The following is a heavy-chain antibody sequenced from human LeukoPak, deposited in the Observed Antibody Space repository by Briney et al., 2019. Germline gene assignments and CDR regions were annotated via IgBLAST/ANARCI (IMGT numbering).Heavy chain of an antibody. J-gene: IGHJ3*02. CDR2: IYTSGGT. V-gene: IGHV4-61*02. CDR3: AGRGSNSGTFDI. Sequence: SETLSLTCTVSGGSITNLNYYWTWIRQPVGKRLVWIGRIYTSGGTDYNPSLKARATLSVDKSKNQFSLNLASLTAADTALYYCAGRGSNSGTFDIWGPGTFVTVSS. CDR1: GGSITNLNYY. D-gene: IGHD4-23*01.